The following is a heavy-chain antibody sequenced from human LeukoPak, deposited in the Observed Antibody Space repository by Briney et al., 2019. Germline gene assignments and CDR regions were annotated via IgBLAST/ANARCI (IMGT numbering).Heavy chain of an antibody. D-gene: IGHD3-3*01. Sequence: ASVKVSCKASGYTFTNYGISWVRQAPGQGLEWMGWISAYNGNTNYAQKLQGRVTMTTDTSTSTAYMELSSLRSEDTAVYYCARIGVVPYYYGMDVWGQGTTVTVSS. CDR2: ISAYNGNT. V-gene: IGHV1-18*01. J-gene: IGHJ6*02. CDR1: GYTFTNYG. CDR3: ARIGVVPYYYGMDV.